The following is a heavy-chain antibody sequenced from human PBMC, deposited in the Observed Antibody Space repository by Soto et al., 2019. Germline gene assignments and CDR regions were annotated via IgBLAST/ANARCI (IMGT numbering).Heavy chain of an antibody. V-gene: IGHV4-39*01. Sequence: SETLSLTCTVSGGSISSSSYYWGWIRQPPGKGLEWIGSIYYSGSTYYNPSLKSRVTISVDTSKNQFSLKLSSVTAADTAVYYCARRTMVRGVIIGNYFDYWGQGTLVTVSS. D-gene: IGHD3-10*01. CDR1: GGSISSSSYY. J-gene: IGHJ4*02. CDR3: ARRTMVRGVIIGNYFDY. CDR2: IYYSGST.